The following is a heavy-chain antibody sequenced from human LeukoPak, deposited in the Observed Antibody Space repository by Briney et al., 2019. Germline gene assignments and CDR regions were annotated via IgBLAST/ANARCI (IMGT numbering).Heavy chain of an antibody. V-gene: IGHV4-59*01. CDR3: ARWILYSSGSYSDY. D-gene: IGHD3-10*01. CDR2: MHYSGST. Sequence: SETLSLTCTVSGGSISSYYWSWFRQPPGKGLEWIGYMHYSGSTNYNPSLKSRVTISVGTSQNQISLKLSSVTAADTAVYYCARWILYSSGSYSDYWGQGTLVTVSS. J-gene: IGHJ4*02. CDR1: GGSISSYY.